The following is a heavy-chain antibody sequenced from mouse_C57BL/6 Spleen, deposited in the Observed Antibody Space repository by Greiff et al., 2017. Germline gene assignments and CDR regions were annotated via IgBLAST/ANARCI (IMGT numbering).Heavy chain of an antibody. CDR3: TREGTGTDYFDY. D-gene: IGHD4-1*01. J-gene: IGHJ2*01. Sequence: EVKLMESGAGLVKPGGSLKLSCAASGFTFSSYAMSWVRQTPEKRLEWVAYISSGGAYIYYADTVKGRFTISRDNARNTLYLQMSSLKSEDTAMYYCTREGTGTDYFDYWGQGTTLTVSS. CDR1: GFTFSSYA. V-gene: IGHV5-9-1*02. CDR2: ISSGGAYI.